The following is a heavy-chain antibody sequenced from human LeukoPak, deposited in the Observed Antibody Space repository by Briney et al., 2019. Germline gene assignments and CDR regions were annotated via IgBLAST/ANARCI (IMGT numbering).Heavy chain of an antibody. Sequence: KASETLSLTCTVSGGSISSSSYYWGWIRQPPGKGLEWIGSIYYSGSTYYNPSLKSRVTISVDTSKNQFSLKLSSVTAADTAVYYCATDIVVVPAAIRVDPEPYWGQGTLVTVSS. CDR3: ATDIVVVPAAIRVDPEPY. CDR2: IYYSGST. V-gene: IGHV4-39*01. D-gene: IGHD2-2*01. CDR1: GGSISSSSYY. J-gene: IGHJ4*02.